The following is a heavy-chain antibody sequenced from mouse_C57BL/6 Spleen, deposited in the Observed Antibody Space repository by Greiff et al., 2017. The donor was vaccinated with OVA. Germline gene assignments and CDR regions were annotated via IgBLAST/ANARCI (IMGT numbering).Heavy chain of an antibody. V-gene: IGHV5-17*01. CDR2: ISSGSSTI. Sequence: EVQVVESGGGLVKPGGSLKLSCAASGFTFSDYGMHWVRQAPEKGLEWVAYISSGSSTIYYADTVKGRFTISRDNAKNTLFLQMTSLRSEDTAMYYCARANWDRYFDYWGQGTTLTVSS. D-gene: IGHD4-1*02. CDR3: ARANWDRYFDY. J-gene: IGHJ2*01. CDR1: GFTFSDYG.